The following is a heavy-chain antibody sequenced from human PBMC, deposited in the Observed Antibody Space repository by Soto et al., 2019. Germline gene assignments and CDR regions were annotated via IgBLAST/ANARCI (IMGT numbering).Heavy chain of an antibody. Sequence: GGSLRLSCAASGFTFSGYGMNWVRQAPGKGLEWVSSISSSSGYIYYADSLKGRFTISRDNAKNSLYLQMNSLSAEDTAVYYCARQSNHGYYFYYMDVWGKGTTVTVSS. J-gene: IGHJ6*03. D-gene: IGHD4-4*01. CDR1: GFTFSGYG. CDR2: ISSSSGYI. CDR3: ARQSNHGYYFYYMDV. V-gene: IGHV3-21*01.